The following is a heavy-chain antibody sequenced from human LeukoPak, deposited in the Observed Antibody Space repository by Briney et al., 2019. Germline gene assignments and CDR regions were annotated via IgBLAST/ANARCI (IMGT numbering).Heavy chain of an antibody. Sequence: VKVSCKASGYTFNGYYKHWVRQAPGQGLEWLGWINPNSGGTNYAQKFRGRVTMTRDTSISTAYMELSRLRSDDTAVYYCARAVNYYDSRGAFDIWGQGTMVTVSS. CDR3: ARAVNYYDSRGAFDI. J-gene: IGHJ3*02. CDR2: INPNSGGT. CDR1: GYTFNGYY. V-gene: IGHV1-2*02. D-gene: IGHD3-22*01.